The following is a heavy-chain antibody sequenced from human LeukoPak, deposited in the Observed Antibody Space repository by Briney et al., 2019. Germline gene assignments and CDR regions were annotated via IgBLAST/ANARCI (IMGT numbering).Heavy chain of an antibody. Sequence: SETLSLTCTVSGGSISSSSYYWGWIRQPPGKGLEWIGSIYYSGSTYYNPSLKSRVTISVDTSKNQFSLKLSSVTAADTAVYYCASWGSGSYYDLTPNYFDYWGQGTLVTVSS. V-gene: IGHV4-39*01. CDR2: IYYSGST. CDR1: GGSISSSSYY. D-gene: IGHD1-26*01. CDR3: ASWGSGSYYDLTPNYFDY. J-gene: IGHJ4*02.